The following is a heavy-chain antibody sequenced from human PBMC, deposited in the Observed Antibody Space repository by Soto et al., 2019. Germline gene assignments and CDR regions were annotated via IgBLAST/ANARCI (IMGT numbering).Heavy chain of an antibody. Sequence: QIQLVESGGGVVQPGRSLRLSCAASGFTFSSYALHWARQAPGKGLEWVALISYDGSNKYYADSVKGRFTISRDDSKNTLYLQMNSLRAEDTAVYYCARTFSSTWLVARYWGQGTLVTVSS. CDR3: ARTFSSTWLVARY. CDR2: ISYDGSNK. J-gene: IGHJ4*02. CDR1: GFTFSSYA. V-gene: IGHV3-30-3*01. D-gene: IGHD6-13*01.